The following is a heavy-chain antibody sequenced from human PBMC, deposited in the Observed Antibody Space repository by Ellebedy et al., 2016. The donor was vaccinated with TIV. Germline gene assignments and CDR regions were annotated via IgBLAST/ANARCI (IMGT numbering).Heavy chain of an antibody. J-gene: IGHJ4*02. Sequence: AASVKVSCKASEDTFSNYEITWVRQAPGQGLEWMGSISAYNGNTNYVQKLQGRVTMTTDTSTSTAYMELRSLRSDDTAVYYCARTNYDSLSGYYLYFDYWGQGTLVTVSS. D-gene: IGHD3-3*01. CDR1: EDTFSNYE. CDR3: ARTNYDSLSGYYLYFDY. V-gene: IGHV1-18*01. CDR2: ISAYNGNT.